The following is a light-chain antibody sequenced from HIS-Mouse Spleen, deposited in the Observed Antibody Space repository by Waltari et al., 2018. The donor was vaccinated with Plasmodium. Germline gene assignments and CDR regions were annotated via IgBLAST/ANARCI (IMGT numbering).Light chain of an antibody. V-gene: IGKV3-15*01. CDR1: QSVSSN. CDR3: QQYNNWPRGT. CDR2: GAS. Sequence: DIVMPQSPPTLSVSPGEIATLSCRASQSVSSNLAWYQQKPGQAPRPLIYGASTRATGIPARFSGSGSGTEFTLTISSMQSEDFAVYYCQQYNNWPRGTFGQGTKVEIK. J-gene: IGKJ1*01.